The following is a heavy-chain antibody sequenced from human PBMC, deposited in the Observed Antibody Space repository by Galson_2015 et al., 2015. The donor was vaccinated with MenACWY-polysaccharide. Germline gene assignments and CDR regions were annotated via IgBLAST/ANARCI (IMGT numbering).Heavy chain of an antibody. CDR3: ARDSNGRELPDLLTGPLVGWFDP. D-gene: IGHD3-9*01. CDR2: ISGYSGDT. V-gene: IGHV1-18*01. Sequence: SVKVSCKASGYTFISYGVSWVRQAPGQGLEWMGWISGYSGDTNYAEKFQGRITMTRDTSTRTAYLDLRSLRSDDTAVYYCARDSNGRELPDLLTGPLVGWFDPWGQGTLVTVSS. CDR1: GYTFISYG. J-gene: IGHJ5*02.